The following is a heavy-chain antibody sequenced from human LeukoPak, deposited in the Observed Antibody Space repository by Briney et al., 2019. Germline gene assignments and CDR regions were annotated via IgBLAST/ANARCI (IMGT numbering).Heavy chain of an antibody. CDR2: IYPGDSDT. J-gene: IGHJ5*02. V-gene: IGHV5-51*01. CDR3: ARVGVVVPAANGVNWFDP. CDR1: GYSFTSYW. D-gene: IGHD2-2*01. Sequence: GESLKISCKGSGYSFTSYWIGWVRPMPGKGLEWMGIIYPGDSDTRYSPSFQGQVTISADKSISTAYLQWSSLKASDTAMYYCARVGVVVPAANGVNWFDPWGQGTLVTVSS.